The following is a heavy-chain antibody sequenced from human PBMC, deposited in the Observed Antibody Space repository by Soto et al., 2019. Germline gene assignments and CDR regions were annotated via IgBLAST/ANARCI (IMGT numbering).Heavy chain of an antibody. D-gene: IGHD2-15*01. CDR1: GFTVSSNY. V-gene: IGHV3-66*01. CDR3: ARDRGYCSGGSCYSY. J-gene: IGHJ4*02. CDR2: IYSGGST. Sequence: PGGSLRLSCAASGFTVSSNYMSWVRQAPGKGLEWVSVIYSGGSTYYADSVKGRFTISRDNSKNTLYLQMNSLRAEDTAVYYCARDRGYCSGGSCYSYWGQGTLVTVSS.